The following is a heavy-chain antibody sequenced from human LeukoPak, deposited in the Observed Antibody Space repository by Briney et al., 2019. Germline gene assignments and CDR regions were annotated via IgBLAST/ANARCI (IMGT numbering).Heavy chain of an antibody. J-gene: IGHJ5*02. D-gene: IGHD3-10*01. CDR2: INPNSGGT. CDR1: GYTFTGYY. CDR3: ARDRVRITMVRGAKNWFDP. V-gene: IGHV1-2*02. Sequence: GASVKVSCKASGYTFTGYYMHWVRQAPGQGLEWMGWINPNSGGTNYAQKFQGRVTMTRDTSISTAYMELSRLRSDDTAMYYCARDRVRITMVRGAKNWFDPWGQGTLVTVSS.